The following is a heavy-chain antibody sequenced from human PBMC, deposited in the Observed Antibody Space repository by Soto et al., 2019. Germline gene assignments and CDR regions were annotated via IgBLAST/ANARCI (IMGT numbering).Heavy chain of an antibody. V-gene: IGHV3-73*01. J-gene: IGHJ3*02. CDR3: TPTRLGDAFDI. CDR2: IRSKANSYAT. D-gene: IGHD3-16*01. CDR1: EFTFSGSA. Sequence: EVQLVESGGGLVQPGGSLKLSCAASEFTFSGSAMHWVRQASGKGLEWVGRIRSKANSYATAYAASVKGRFTISRDDSKNTANLQMISLKTEDTAVYYCTPTRLGDAFDIWGQGTMVTVSS.